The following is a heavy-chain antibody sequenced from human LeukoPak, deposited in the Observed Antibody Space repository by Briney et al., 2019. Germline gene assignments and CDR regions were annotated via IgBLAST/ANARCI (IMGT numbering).Heavy chain of an antibody. V-gene: IGHV3-30*02. J-gene: IGHJ4*02. Sequence: GGSLRLSCAASGFTFSSYGMHWVRQAPGKGLEWVAFIRYDGSNKYYADSVKGRFTISRDNSKNTLYLQMNSLRAEDTAVYYCAKDPDGLASSGWTDYWGQGTLVTVSS. CDR2: IRYDGSNK. CDR3: AKDPDGLASSGWTDY. CDR1: GFTFSSYG. D-gene: IGHD6-19*01.